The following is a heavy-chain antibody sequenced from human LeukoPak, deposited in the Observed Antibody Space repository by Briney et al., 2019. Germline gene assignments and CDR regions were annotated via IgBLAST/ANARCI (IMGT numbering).Heavy chain of an antibody. CDR1: GFTFSSYA. CDR2: ISASGGST. J-gene: IGHJ6*02. D-gene: IGHD1-26*01. Sequence: GGSLRLSCVVSGFTFSSYAMHWVRQAPGKGLEWVSGISASGGSTYYTDSVKGRFTISRDNSKNTLFMQMNSLRDEDTALYYCAKYVGQSGSNYYGLDVWGQGTAVTVSS. CDR3: AKYVGQSGSNYYGLDV. V-gene: IGHV3-23*01.